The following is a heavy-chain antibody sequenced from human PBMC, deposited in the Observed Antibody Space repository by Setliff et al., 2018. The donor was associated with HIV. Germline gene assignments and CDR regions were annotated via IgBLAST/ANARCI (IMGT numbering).Heavy chain of an antibody. CDR1: GFTFSSYW. Sequence: PGGSLRLSCAASGFTFSSYWMNWVRQAPGKGLEWVASINQDGSEKYNVDSVKGRFTISRDNAKNSLYLQMTSLRADDTAVYYCATDCAVVGGTGSLDSWGQGTLVTVSS. D-gene: IGHD1-26*01. V-gene: IGHV3-7*05. CDR3: ATDCAVVGGTGSLDS. CDR2: INQDGSEK. J-gene: IGHJ4*02.